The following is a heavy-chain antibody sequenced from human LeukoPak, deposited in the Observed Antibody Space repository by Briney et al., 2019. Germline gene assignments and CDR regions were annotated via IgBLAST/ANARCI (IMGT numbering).Heavy chain of an antibody. CDR2: ISDDGNKN. J-gene: IGHJ4*02. V-gene: IGHV3-30*18. Sequence: GGSLRLSCVASGFTFSHYGMHWVRQAPGKGLEWVAVISDDGNKNYYADSVKGRFTISRDNSKNTLSLQMDSLRGEDTAVYYCAKGWLNWPMNWGQGSLVTVSS. CDR1: GFTFSHYG. D-gene: IGHD1-20*01. CDR3: AKGWLNWPMN.